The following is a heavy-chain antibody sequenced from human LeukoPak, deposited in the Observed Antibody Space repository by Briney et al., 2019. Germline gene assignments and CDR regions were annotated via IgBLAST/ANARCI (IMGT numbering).Heavy chain of an antibody. Sequence: ASVKVSCKASGYTFTGYYMHWVRRAPGQGLEWMGWINPNSGGTNYAQKFQGRVTMTRDTSISTAYMELSRLRSDDTAVYYCARGGLGIAAAGRAPHYWGQGTLVTVSS. J-gene: IGHJ4*02. D-gene: IGHD6-13*01. CDR1: GYTFTGYY. V-gene: IGHV1-2*02. CDR2: INPNSGGT. CDR3: ARGGLGIAAAGRAPHY.